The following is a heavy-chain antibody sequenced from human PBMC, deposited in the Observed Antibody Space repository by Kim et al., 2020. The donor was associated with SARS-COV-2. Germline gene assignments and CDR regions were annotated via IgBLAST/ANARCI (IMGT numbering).Heavy chain of an antibody. CDR3: AGGRTWGYLDY. CDR1: GGSFSGYY. D-gene: IGHD3-16*01. J-gene: IGHJ4*02. CDR2: INHSGST. Sequence: SETLSLTCAVYGGSFSGYYWSWIRQPPGKGLEWIGEINHSGSTNYNPSLKSRVTISVDTSKNQFSLKLSSETAADTAVYYCAGGRTWGYLDYWGQGTLVT. V-gene: IGHV4-34*01.